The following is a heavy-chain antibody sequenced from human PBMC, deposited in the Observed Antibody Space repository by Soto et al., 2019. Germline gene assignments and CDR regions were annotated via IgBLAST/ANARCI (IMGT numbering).Heavy chain of an antibody. Sequence: QVQLVQSGAEVKKPGASVKVSCKTSGYTFTGYYIHWIREAPGQGLEWMGWINPNSGDTNYSQDFQGRVTMTSDTSFTKAYVELTRLRSDDTAVYYCARREQGLENFDYWGQGTLVTVSS. CDR3: ARREQGLENFDY. V-gene: IGHV1-2*02. J-gene: IGHJ4*02. CDR2: INPNSGDT. D-gene: IGHD6-19*01. CDR1: GYTFTGYY.